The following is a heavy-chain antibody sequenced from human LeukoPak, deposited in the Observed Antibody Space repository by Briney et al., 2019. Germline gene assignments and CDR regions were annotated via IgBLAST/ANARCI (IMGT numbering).Heavy chain of an antibody. D-gene: IGHD3-9*01. Sequence: PGGSLRLSCAASGFTFSSYAMSWVRQAPGKGLEWVSAISGSGGSTYYADSVKGRFTISRDNAKNSLYLQMNSLRAEDTAVYYCARYFGRGIFDYWGQGTLVTVSS. J-gene: IGHJ4*02. V-gene: IGHV3-23*01. CDR3: ARYFGRGIFDY. CDR2: ISGSGGST. CDR1: GFTFSSYA.